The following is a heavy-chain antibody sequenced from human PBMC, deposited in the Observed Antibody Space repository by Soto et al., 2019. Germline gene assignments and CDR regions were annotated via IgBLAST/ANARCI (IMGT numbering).Heavy chain of an antibody. CDR1: GYSFTSYW. Sequence: GESLKISCKGSGYSFTSYWIGWVRQLPGKRRVWMGVIYHGDSDTKYSPSFKGQVTISPDKSISNAYLQWSSLTASDTAMYYCAIRQSGSYYDYWGEGALVTVAS. CDR2: IYHGDSDT. D-gene: IGHD3-3*01. V-gene: IGHV5-51*01. J-gene: IGHJ4*02. CDR3: AIRQSGSYYDY.